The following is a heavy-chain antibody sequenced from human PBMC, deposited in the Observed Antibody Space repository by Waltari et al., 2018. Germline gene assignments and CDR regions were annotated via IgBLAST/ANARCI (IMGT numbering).Heavy chain of an antibody. Sequence: EVQLVESGGGLVQPGGSRRLSCAASGFTFSSYWMHWVRQAPGKGLVWVSRINSDGSTTGYADSVKGRFTISRDNTKNTLSLQMNSLRDEDTAVYYCAVYLRSSPFDPWGQGTLVTVSS. CDR1: GFTFSSYW. CDR3: AVYLRSSPFDP. J-gene: IGHJ5*02. V-gene: IGHV3-74*01. D-gene: IGHD5-12*01. CDR2: INSDGSTT.